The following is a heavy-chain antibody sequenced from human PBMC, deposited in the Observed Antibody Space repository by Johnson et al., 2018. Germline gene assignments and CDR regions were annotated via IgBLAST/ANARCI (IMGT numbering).Heavy chain of an antibody. V-gene: IGHV3-30*03. Sequence: VQLVESGGGVVQPGRSLRLSCAASGFAFSSYGMHWVRQAPGKGLKWVAVISYDGSNNYYADSVKGRFTISRDNSKNTLFLQMNRLRAEDTAVYYCARDPTKRYASLRYYYYYMDVWGKGTTVTVSS. CDR3: ARDPTKRYASLRYYYYYMDV. D-gene: IGHD2-2*01. CDR2: ISYDGSNN. J-gene: IGHJ6*03. CDR1: GFAFSSYG.